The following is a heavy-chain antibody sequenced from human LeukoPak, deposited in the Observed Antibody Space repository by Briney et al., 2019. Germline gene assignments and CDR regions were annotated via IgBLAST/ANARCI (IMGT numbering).Heavy chain of an antibody. CDR1: GFTFSSYA. D-gene: IGHD6-19*01. V-gene: IGHV3-23*01. CDR3: AKDREGYSSGWFGDY. CDR2: ISGSGGST. Sequence: PGGSLRLSCAASGFTFSSYAMSWVRQAPGKGLEWVSAISGSGGSTYYADSVKGRFTISRDNSKNTPYLQMNSLRAEDTAVYYCAKDREGYSSGWFGDYWGQGTLVTVSS. J-gene: IGHJ4*02.